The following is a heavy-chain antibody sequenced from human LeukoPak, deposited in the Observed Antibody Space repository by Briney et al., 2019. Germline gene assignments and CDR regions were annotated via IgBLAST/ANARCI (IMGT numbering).Heavy chain of an antibody. CDR3: AKFMVSGDSSGYRLPPDY. J-gene: IGHJ4*02. CDR1: GFTFDDYA. D-gene: IGHD3-22*01. Sequence: GGSLRLSCAASGFTFDDYAMHWVRQAPGKGLEWVSGITWNSDNIEYADSVKGRFTISRDNSKNTLYLQMNSLRAEDTAVYYCAKFMVSGDSSGYRLPPDYWGQGTLVTVSS. V-gene: IGHV3-9*01. CDR2: ITWNSDNI.